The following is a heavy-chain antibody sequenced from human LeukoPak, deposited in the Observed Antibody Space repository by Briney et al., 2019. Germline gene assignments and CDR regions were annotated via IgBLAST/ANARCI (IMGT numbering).Heavy chain of an antibody. CDR3: AKDLARLRYFDWLLLDY. D-gene: IGHD3-9*01. CDR2: ISYDGSNK. J-gene: IGHJ4*02. CDR1: GFTFSSYG. V-gene: IGHV3-30*18. Sequence: GGSLRLSCAASGFTFSSYGMHWVRRAPGKGLEWVAVISYDGSNKYYADSVKGRFTISRDNSKNTLYLQMNSLRAEDTAVYYCAKDLARLRYFDWLLLDYWGQGTLVTVSS.